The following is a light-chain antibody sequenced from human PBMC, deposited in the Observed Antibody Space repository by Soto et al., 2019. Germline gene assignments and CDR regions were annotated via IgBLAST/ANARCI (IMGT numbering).Light chain of an antibody. CDR1: QDIYDY. V-gene: IGKV1-33*01. CDR3: QQYDNSPLFT. CDR2: AAS. Sequence: DIQMTQSPSSLSASVGDSVTITCQASQDIYDYLNWYQHKPGQAPRLLIYAASNFETGVLSRFSGSRSGTDFTFTINSLQTEDIATYYCQQYDNSPLFTFGRGTKVEI. J-gene: IGKJ3*01.